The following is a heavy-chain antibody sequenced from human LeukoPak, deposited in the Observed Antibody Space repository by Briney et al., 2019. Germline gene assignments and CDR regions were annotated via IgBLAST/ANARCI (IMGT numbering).Heavy chain of an antibody. Sequence: PGRSLRLSCAASGFTFDDYAMHWVRQAPGKGLEWVSGISWNRGSIGYADSVKGRFTISRDNAKNSLYLQMNSLRAEDTALYYCAKDVEMATILPHYWGQGTLVTVSS. J-gene: IGHJ4*02. D-gene: IGHD5-24*01. CDR3: AKDVEMATILPHY. CDR1: GFTFDDYA. V-gene: IGHV3-9*01. CDR2: ISWNRGSI.